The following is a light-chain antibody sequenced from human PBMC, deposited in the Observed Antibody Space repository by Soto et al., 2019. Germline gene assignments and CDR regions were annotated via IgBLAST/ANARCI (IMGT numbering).Light chain of an antibody. V-gene: IGLV2-14*01. CDR1: SSDVGGYNY. J-gene: IGLJ1*01. Sequence: QSVLTQPASVSGSPGQSITISCTGTSSDVGGYNYVSWYQQHPGKAPKLMIYDVSNRPSGVSNRFSGSKSGNTASLTISGLQAEDEADYYCSSYTSSSTLFGTGTKVTFL. CDR3: SSYTSSSTL. CDR2: DVS.